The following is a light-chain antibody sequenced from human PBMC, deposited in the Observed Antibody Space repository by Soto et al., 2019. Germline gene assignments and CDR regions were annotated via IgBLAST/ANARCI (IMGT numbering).Light chain of an antibody. V-gene: IGLV2-14*03. Sequence: QSVLTQPASVSGSPGQSITISCTGTSSDVGGYNFVSWYQQHPGKVPKLMIFDVNRRPSGVSDRFYGSKYGNTASLTISGLQAEDEGDYYCCSYTSSSTHVFGSGTKLTVL. J-gene: IGLJ1*01. CDR2: DVN. CDR1: SSDVGGYNF. CDR3: CSYTSSSTHV.